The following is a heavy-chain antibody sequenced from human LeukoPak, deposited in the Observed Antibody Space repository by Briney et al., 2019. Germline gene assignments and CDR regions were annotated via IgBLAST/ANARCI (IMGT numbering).Heavy chain of an antibody. CDR1: GYFFTGFY. Sequence: ASVKVSCKASGYFFTGFYIHWVRQAPGQGLECMGRMNPSNGNTDFAQNFQGRVTMTRDTSITTAYMELSSLTSDDTAVYYCTRDIGGALAWFDPWGQGTLVTVSS. J-gene: IGHJ5*02. V-gene: IGHV1-2*06. CDR3: TRDIGGALAWFDP. CDR2: MNPSNGNT. D-gene: IGHD2-21*01.